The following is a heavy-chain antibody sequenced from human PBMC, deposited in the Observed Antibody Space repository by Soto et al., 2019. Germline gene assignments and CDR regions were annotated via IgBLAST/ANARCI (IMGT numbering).Heavy chain of an antibody. V-gene: IGHV4-39*01. J-gene: IGHJ4*02. CDR2: IYYSGST. CDR3: ARHQIGDSFDY. CDR1: GGSISSSSYY. D-gene: IGHD2-21*02. Sequence: SETLSLTCTVSGGSISSSSYYWGWIRQPPGKGLEWIGSIYYSGSTYYNPSLKSRVTISVDTSKNQFSLKLSSVTAADTAVYHCARHQIGDSFDYWGQGTLVTVSS.